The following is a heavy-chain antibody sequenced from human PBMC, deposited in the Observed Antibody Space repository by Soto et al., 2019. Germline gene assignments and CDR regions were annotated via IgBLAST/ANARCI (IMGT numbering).Heavy chain of an antibody. Sequence: VRLSCAASGCAVSNAWMSWVRQAPGKGLEWVGRIKSKPDGGTTDYAAPVKGRFTISRDDSKKTVYLQMSSLKTEDTAVYYCTTDLPGGTDDYWGQGTRVTVSS. J-gene: IGHJ4*02. CDR2: IKSKPDGGTT. V-gene: IGHV3-15*01. D-gene: IGHD1-1*01. CDR1: GCAVSNAW. CDR3: TTDLPGGTDDY.